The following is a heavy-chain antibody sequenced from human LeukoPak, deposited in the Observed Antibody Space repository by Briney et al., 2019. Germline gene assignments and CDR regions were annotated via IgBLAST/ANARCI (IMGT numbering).Heavy chain of an antibody. J-gene: IGHJ4*02. CDR2: IDINTGNP. CDR3: AREGNYNNDDY. D-gene: IGHD3-10*01. CDR1: GYTFTNYG. V-gene: IGHV7-4-1*02. Sequence: ASVKVSCKASGYTFTNYGMSWVRRAPGQGLEWMGWIDINTGNPTYAQGFTGRFVLSSDTPVSTAYLQISSLKAEDTAVYYCAREGNYNNDDYWGQGTLVTVSS.